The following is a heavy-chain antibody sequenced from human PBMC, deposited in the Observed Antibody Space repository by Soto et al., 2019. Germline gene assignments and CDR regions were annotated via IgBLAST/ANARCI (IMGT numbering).Heavy chain of an antibody. V-gene: IGHV3-30-3*01. J-gene: IGHJ4*02. Sequence: GGSLRLSCAASGFTFSSYAMHWVRQAPGKGLEWVAVISYDGSNKYYADSVKGRFTISRDNSKNTLYLQMNSLRAEDTAVYYCARDRRRIAVAGTDYWGQGTLVTVSS. CDR2: ISYDGSNK. CDR3: ARDRRRIAVAGTDY. CDR1: GFTFSSYA. D-gene: IGHD6-19*01.